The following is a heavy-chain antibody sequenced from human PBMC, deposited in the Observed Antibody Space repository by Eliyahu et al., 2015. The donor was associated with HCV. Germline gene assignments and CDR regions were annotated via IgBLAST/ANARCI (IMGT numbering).Heavy chain of an antibody. CDR2: IYWDDDK. Sequence: QITLKESGPTLVKPTQTLTLTCTFSGFSLSTSGXGVGWIRQPPGKALEWPALIYWDDDKRYSPSLKSRLTITKDTSKNQVVLTMTNMDPVDTATYYCAHNEGVIQLWFGGAFDIWGQGTMVTVSS. CDR1: GFSLSTSGXG. J-gene: IGHJ3*02. CDR3: AHNEGVIQLWFGGAFDI. D-gene: IGHD5-18*01. V-gene: IGHV2-5*02.